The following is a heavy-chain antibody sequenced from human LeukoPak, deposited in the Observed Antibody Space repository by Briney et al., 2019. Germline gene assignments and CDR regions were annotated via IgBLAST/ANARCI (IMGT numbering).Heavy chain of an antibody. Sequence: GSLRLSCAASGFTFSSYNMNWVRQAPGKGLEWIGSIYYSGSTYYNPSLKSRVTISVDTSKNQFSLKLSPVTAADTAVYYCARSVGAFDIWGQGTMATVSS. D-gene: IGHD1-26*01. CDR1: GFTFSSYN. V-gene: IGHV4-39*01. CDR3: ARSVGAFDI. CDR2: IYYSGST. J-gene: IGHJ3*02.